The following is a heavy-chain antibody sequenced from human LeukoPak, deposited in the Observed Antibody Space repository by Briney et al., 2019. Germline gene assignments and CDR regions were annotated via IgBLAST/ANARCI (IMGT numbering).Heavy chain of an antibody. CDR2: ISSSGVT. CDR1: GASVSSPDYF. Sequence: SETLSLTCTVSGASVSSPDYFWNWIRQPPGKGLEWIGSISSSGVTFYNPSLKSRLTMSLDTSKNQFSLRLTSVTVADTAVYYCARPRGSGYDLDFDYWGQGTLVSVSS. CDR3: ARPRGSGYDLDFDY. V-gene: IGHV4-30-4*08. D-gene: IGHD5-12*01. J-gene: IGHJ4*02.